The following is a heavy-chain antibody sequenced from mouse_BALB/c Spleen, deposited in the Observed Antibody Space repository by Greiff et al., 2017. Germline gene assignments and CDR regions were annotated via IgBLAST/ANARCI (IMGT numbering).Heavy chain of an antibody. CDR3: TPYYRYDAFAY. CDR2: IYPGSGST. CDR1: GSTFTSYW. J-gene: IGHJ3*01. D-gene: IGHD2-14*01. V-gene: IGHV1S22*01. Sequence: LQQPGSELVRPGASVKLSCKASGSTFTSYWMHWVKQRPGPGLEWIGNIYPGSGSTNYDEKFKSKATLTVDTSSSTAYMQLSSLTSEDSAVYYCTPYYRYDAFAYWGQGTLVTVSA.